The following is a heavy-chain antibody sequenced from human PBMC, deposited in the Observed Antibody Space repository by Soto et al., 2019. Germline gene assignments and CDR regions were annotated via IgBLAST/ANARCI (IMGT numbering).Heavy chain of an antibody. D-gene: IGHD5-12*01. CDR3: AGVTGGHDSGGNYMDV. Sequence: QVQLVQSGPEVKKPGSSVKVSCKTSGGTLSSYSISWVRQAPGQGLEWVGRIITFVGKANVAQQFQGRVTITGDRSTDTTSMELRRLTSDDTAVYYCAGVTGGHDSGGNYMDVWGTGTTVTVSS. J-gene: IGHJ6*03. CDR1: GGTLSSYS. V-gene: IGHV1-69*08. CDR2: IITFVGKA.